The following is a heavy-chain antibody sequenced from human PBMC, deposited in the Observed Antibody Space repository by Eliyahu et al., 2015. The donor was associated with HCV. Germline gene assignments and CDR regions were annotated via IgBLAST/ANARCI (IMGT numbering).Heavy chain of an antibody. V-gene: IGHV4-34*01. CDR3: ARGRWYCSSTSCFNGMGYYYYYGMDV. CDR1: GGSFSGYY. J-gene: IGHJ6*02. D-gene: IGHD2-2*01. CDR2: INHSGST. Sequence: QVQLQQWGAGLLKPSETLSLTCAVYGGSFSGYYWSWIRXPPGKGLEWIGEINHSGSTNYNPSLKSRVTISVDTSKNQFSLKLSSVTAADTAVYYCARGRWYCSSTSCFNGMGYYYYYGMDVWGQGTTVTVSS.